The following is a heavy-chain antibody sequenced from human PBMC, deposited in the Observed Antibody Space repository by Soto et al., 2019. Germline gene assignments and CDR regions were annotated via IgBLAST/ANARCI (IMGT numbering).Heavy chain of an antibody. CDR3: ARGKGTAAGTQFLDY. Sequence: SETLSLTCTVSGDSISNYYWSWIRQPPGKGLEWIGYIYYSGSTNYNPSLKSRVSISVDTSKNQFSLKLSSVTAADTAVYYCARGKGTAAGTQFLDYWGQGTLVTVSS. V-gene: IGHV4-59*12. CDR1: GDSISNYY. J-gene: IGHJ4*02. CDR2: IYYSGST. D-gene: IGHD6-13*01.